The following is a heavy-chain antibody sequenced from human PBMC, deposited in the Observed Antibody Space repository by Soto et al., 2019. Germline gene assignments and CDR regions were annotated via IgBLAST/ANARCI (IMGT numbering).Heavy chain of an antibody. Sequence: GGSLRLSCAASGFTVNSNYMSWVRQAPGKGLEWVSVIYSDGSTYYADSVKGRFIISRDNSNNTLYFQMNSLRAEDTAVYYCATLTKYDILTGFYPCWGQGTLVTVS. CDR1: GFTVNSNY. J-gene: IGHJ4*02. CDR2: IYSDGST. D-gene: IGHD3-9*01. V-gene: IGHV3-66*01. CDR3: ATLTKYDILTGFYPC.